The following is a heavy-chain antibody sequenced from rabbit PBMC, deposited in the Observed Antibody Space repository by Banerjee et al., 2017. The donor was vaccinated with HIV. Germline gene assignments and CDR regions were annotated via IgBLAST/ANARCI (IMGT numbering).Heavy chain of an antibody. D-gene: IGHD1-1*01. V-gene: IGHV1S40*01. CDR3: ARWIDAGRVGGGYYGGYGMDL. CDR1: GFTFSSYW. CDR2: IVPSDGGT. Sequence: QSLEESGGGLVQPEGSLTLTCTASGFTFSSYWMNWVRQAPGKGLEWIAGIVPSDGGTYYASWAKGRFTISETSSTTVTLQMTSLTAADTATYFCARWIDAGRVGGGYYGGYGMDLWGQGTLVTVS. J-gene: IGHJ3*01.